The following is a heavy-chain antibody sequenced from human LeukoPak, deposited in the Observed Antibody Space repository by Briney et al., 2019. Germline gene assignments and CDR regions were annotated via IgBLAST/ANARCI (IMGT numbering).Heavy chain of an antibody. V-gene: IGHV4-34*01. CDR1: GFPLSTYW. D-gene: IGHD3-10*01. Sequence: PGGSLRLSCAASGFPLSTYWMHWVRQAPGQGLEWIGEINHSGSTNYNPSLKSRVTISVDTSKIQFSLKLSSVTAAVTAVYYCARRRGYYYNNWFDPWGQGTLVTVSS. J-gene: IGHJ5*02. CDR3: ARRRGYYYNNWFDP. CDR2: INHSGST.